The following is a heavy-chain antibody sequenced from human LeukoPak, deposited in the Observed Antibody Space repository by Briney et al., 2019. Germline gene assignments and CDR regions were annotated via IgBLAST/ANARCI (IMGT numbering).Heavy chain of an antibody. D-gene: IGHD6-25*01. CDR2: ISGSGANI. V-gene: IGHV3-23*01. CDR1: GFTFSSHA. J-gene: IGHJ3*01. CDR3: AKSAIAAAGTGAFDL. Sequence: GGSLRLSCAASGFTFSSHAMRWVRQTPGRGLEWVSSISGSGANIDYADSVKGRFIISRDNSKNTLYVQMNSLRAEDTAVYYCAKSAIAAAGTGAFDLWGQGTMVTVSS.